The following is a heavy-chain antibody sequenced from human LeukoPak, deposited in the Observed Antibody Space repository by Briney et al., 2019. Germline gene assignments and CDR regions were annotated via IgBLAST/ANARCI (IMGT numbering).Heavy chain of an antibody. CDR1: GYTFTGYY. V-gene: IGHV1-2*02. CDR3: ARWNYYDSSGYYYGAFDI. J-gene: IGHJ3*02. Sequence: GASVKVSCKASGYTFTGYYMHWVRQAPGQGFEWMGWINPNSGGTNYAQKFQGRVTMTRDTSISTAYMELSRLRSDDTAVYYCARWNYYDSSGYYYGAFDIWGQGTMVTVSS. D-gene: IGHD3-22*01. CDR2: INPNSGGT.